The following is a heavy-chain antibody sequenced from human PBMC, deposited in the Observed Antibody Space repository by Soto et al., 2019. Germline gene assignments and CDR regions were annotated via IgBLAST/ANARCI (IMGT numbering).Heavy chain of an antibody. J-gene: IGHJ4*02. D-gene: IGHD6-6*01. Sequence: GGSLRVSCAASGFTFSSYGMTWVRQAPGKGLEWVSAISGSGGSTFYADSLGGRFTISRDNSKNILYLEMKSLRAGDTAMYYCAKTSSASGRECPGHWGQGA. CDR3: AKTSSASGRECPGH. V-gene: IGHV3-23*01. CDR2: ISGSGGST. CDR1: GFTFSSYG.